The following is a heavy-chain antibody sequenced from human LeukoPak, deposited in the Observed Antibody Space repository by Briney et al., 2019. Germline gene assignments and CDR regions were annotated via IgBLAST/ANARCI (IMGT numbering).Heavy chain of an antibody. CDR2: IYHSGNI. D-gene: IGHD2-8*01. CDR3: ARQESCTNGVCYVGWFDP. V-gene: IGHV4-39*01. Sequence: PSETLSLTCTVSGGSNSNSNDYWAWIRQPPGKGLEWIGSIYHSGNIFQNQSLASRVTISVDTSKNQFSLNLNSVTAADTAVYYCARQESCTNGVCYVGWFDPWGQGTLVTVSS. J-gene: IGHJ5*02. CDR1: GGSNSNSNDY.